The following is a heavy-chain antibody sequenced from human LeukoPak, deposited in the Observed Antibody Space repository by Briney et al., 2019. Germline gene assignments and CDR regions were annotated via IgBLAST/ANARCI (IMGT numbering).Heavy chain of an antibody. CDR2: ISGSGGST. Sequence: GGSLRLSCAASGFTFSSYAMSRVRQAPGKGLEWVSAISGSGGSTYYADSVKGRFTISRDNSKNTLYLQMNSLRAEDTAVYYCAKLRLYYYDSSGYYGGFDYWGQGTLVTVSS. CDR3: AKLRLYYYDSSGYYGGFDY. V-gene: IGHV3-23*01. J-gene: IGHJ4*02. CDR1: GFTFSSYA. D-gene: IGHD3-22*01.